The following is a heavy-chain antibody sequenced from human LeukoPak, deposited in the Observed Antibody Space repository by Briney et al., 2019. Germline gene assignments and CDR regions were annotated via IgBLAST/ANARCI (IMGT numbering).Heavy chain of an antibody. D-gene: IGHD2-2*01. V-gene: IGHV1-18*01. CDR3: ARAGGYCSSTSCYYFQH. Sequence: ASVKVSCKASGYTFTSYGISWVRQAPGQGLEWMGWISAYNGNTNYAQKLQGRVTMTTDTSTSTAYMELRSLRSDDTAVYYCARAGGYCSSTSCYYFQHWGQGTLVTVSS. J-gene: IGHJ1*01. CDR1: GYTFTSYG. CDR2: ISAYNGNT.